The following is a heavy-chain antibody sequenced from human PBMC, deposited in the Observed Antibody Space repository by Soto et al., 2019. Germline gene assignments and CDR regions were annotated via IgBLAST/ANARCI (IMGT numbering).Heavy chain of an antibody. CDR3: ARKDDYRKNGWFDP. D-gene: IGHD4-4*01. CDR1: GGSISSGGYS. V-gene: IGHV4-30-2*01. J-gene: IGHJ5*02. Sequence: PSETLSLTCAVSGGSISSGGYSWSWIRQPPGKCLEWIGYIYHSGSTYYNPSLKSRVTISVDRSKNQFSLKLSSVTAADTAVYYCARKDDYRKNGWFDPWGQGTLVTVSS. CDR2: IYHSGST.